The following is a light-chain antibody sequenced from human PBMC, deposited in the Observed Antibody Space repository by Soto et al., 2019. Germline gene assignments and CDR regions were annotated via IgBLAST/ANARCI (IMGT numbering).Light chain of an antibody. CDR2: KAS. CDR1: QSISSW. Sequence: DIQMTQSPSTLSASVGDRVTITCRASQSISSWLAWYQQKPGKAPKLLIYKASSLESGFPSRFSGSGSGTEFTLTISSLQPDDFATYYCQQYNSYPWTFGQGTKVAIK. V-gene: IGKV1-5*03. CDR3: QQYNSYPWT. J-gene: IGKJ1*01.